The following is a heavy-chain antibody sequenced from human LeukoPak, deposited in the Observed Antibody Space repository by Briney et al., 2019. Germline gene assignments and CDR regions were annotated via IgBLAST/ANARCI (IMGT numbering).Heavy chain of an antibody. CDR3: ASTLRGYSYFFAFDI. CDR1: GFTFSSYA. CDR2: ISGSGGAT. V-gene: IGHV3-23*01. Sequence: GGSLRLSCAASGFTFSSYAMSWVRQAPGKGLEWVSGISGSGGATYYADSVKGRFTISRDNAKNSLYLQMNSLRAEDTAVYYCASTLRGYSYFFAFDIWGQGTMVTVSS. D-gene: IGHD5-18*01. J-gene: IGHJ3*02.